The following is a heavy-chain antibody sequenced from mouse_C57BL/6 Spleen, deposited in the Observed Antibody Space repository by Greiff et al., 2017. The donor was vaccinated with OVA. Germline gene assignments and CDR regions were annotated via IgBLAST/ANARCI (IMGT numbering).Heavy chain of an antibody. D-gene: IGHD2-5*01. CDR2: IYPSDSET. CDR1: GYTFTSYW. CDR3: ARGGYYSNPAWFAY. Sequence: QVHVKQPGAELVRPGSSVKLSCKASGYTFTSYWMDWVKQRPGQGLEWIGNIYPSDSETHYNQKFKDKATLTVDKSSSTAYMQLSSLTSEDSAVYYCARGGYYSNPAWFAYWGQGTLVTVSA. V-gene: IGHV1-61*01. J-gene: IGHJ3*01.